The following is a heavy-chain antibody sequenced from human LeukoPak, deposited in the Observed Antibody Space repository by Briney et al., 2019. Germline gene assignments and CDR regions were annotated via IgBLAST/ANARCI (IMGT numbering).Heavy chain of an antibody. CDR2: IYTSGST. Sequence: PSETLSLTCTVSGGSISSGSYYWSWIRQPAGKGLEWIGRIYTSGSTNYNPSLKSRVTISVDTSKNQFSLKLSSVTAADTAVYYCARDSNDFWSGYYTKWFDPWGQGTLVTVSS. V-gene: IGHV4-61*02. D-gene: IGHD3-3*01. CDR1: GGSISSGSYY. CDR3: ARDSNDFWSGYYTKWFDP. J-gene: IGHJ5*02.